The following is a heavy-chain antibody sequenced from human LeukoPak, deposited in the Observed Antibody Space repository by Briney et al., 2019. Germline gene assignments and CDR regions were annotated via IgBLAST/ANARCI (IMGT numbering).Heavy chain of an antibody. V-gene: IGHV4-39*07. CDR3: ARDHRVAVAPFDY. CDR2: IYYSGST. Sequence: SETLSLTCTVSGGSISSSSYYWGWIRQPPGKGLEWIGSIYYSGSTYYNPSLKSRVTISVDTSKNQFSLKLSFVTAADTAVYYRARDHRVAVAPFDYWGQGTLVTVSS. CDR1: GGSISSSSYY. D-gene: IGHD6-19*01. J-gene: IGHJ4*02.